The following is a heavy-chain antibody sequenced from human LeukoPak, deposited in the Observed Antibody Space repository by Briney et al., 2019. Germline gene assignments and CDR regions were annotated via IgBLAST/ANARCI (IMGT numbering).Heavy chain of an antibody. CDR2: ISSSSTTI. CDR1: GFTFSSYS. CDR3: ARDSSSTFDY. V-gene: IGHV3-48*01. D-gene: IGHD6-6*01. Sequence: PGGSLRLSCAASGFTFSSYSMNWVRQAPGKGLEWVSYISSSSTTIYYVDSVKGRFTTSRDNAKNSLYLQMNSLRAEDTAVYYCARDSSSTFDYWGQGTLVTVSS. J-gene: IGHJ4*02.